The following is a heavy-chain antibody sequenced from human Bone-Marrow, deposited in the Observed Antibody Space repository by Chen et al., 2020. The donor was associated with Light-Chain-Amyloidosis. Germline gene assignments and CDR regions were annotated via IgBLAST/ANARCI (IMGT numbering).Heavy chain of an antibody. CDR1: GFTFSAYS. V-gene: IGHV3-23*01. J-gene: IGHJ4*02. CDR3: ARRARISSGQFDI. Sequence: EVQLLESGGGLVQPGGSLRLPCSASGFTFSAYSMGWVRQAPGKGLEWVAAITGVDSATYDAESVRGRFAISRDNAMNTLYLQMNSLTSDDTAVYFCARRARISSGQFDIWGRGTLVTVSS. CDR2: ITGVDSAT. D-gene: IGHD6-19*01.